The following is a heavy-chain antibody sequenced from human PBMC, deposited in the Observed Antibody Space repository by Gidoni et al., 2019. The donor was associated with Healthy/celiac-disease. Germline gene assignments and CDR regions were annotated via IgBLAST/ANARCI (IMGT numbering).Heavy chain of an antibody. J-gene: IGHJ4*02. Sequence: QVQLQQWGAGLFKPSETLSLTCAMSGPSFSGYYWRWIRQSPGRGLEWIAEITHTGSTNYKPSLRSRVTISVDASKNQFSLQLRSVTAADTAVYYCARGRYHDSSGFPYWGQGTLVTVSS. CDR1: GPSFSGYY. V-gene: IGHV4-34*01. CDR2: ITHTGST. CDR3: ARGRYHDSSGFPY. D-gene: IGHD3-22*01.